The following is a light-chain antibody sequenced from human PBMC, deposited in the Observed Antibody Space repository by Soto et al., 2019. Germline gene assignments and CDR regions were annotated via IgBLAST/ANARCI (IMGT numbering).Light chain of an antibody. CDR2: AAS. CDR1: QGISSY. V-gene: IGKV1-9*01. Sequence: IQLTQSPSSLSASVGDRVTITCRASQGISSYLAWYQQKPGKAPKLLIYAASTLQSGVLSRFSGSVSGTDFTLTISSLQPEDFATYYCQRLNSYPRTFGPGT. CDR3: QRLNSYPRT. J-gene: IGKJ3*01.